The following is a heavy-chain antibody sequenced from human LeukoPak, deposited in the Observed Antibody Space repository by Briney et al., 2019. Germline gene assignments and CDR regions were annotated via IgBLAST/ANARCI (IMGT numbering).Heavy chain of an antibody. CDR3: ASPYSSGWSDAFDI. CDR2: IYSGGST. V-gene: IGHV3-66*01. CDR1: GLTFNSYW. Sequence: GGSLRLSCAASGLTFNSYWMHWVRHAPGKGLEWVSVIYSGGSTYYADSVKGRFTISRDNSKNTLYLQMNSLRAEDTAVYYCASPYSSGWSDAFDIWGQGTMVTVSS. J-gene: IGHJ3*02. D-gene: IGHD6-19*01.